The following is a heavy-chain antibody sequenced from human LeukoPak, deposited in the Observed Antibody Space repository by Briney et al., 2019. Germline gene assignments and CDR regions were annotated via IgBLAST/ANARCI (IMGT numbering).Heavy chain of an antibody. Sequence: GGSLRLSCVVSGFTFTTYAMSWVRQAPGKGLEWVSSVSKSDGTTYYADSVKGRLTISRDNSKNTLHLQMNGLRAEDTAVYYCARGSYGMDVWGQGTTVTVSS. V-gene: IGHV3-23*01. CDR3: ARGSYGMDV. CDR2: VSKSDGTT. CDR1: GFTFTTYA. J-gene: IGHJ6*02.